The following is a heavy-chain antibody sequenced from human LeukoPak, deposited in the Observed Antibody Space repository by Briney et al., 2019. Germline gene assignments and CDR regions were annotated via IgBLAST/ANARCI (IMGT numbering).Heavy chain of an antibody. CDR2: INPNSGGT. D-gene: IGHD6-19*01. CDR3: ARAAPRGSSGWYGSYYYYYGMDV. V-gene: IGHV1-2*02. J-gene: IGHJ6*02. CDR1: GYTFTGYY. Sequence: AASVKVSCKASGYTFTGYYMHLVRQAPGQGLEWMGWINPNSGGTNYAQKFQGRVTMTRGTSISTAYMELRSLRSDDTAVYYCARAAPRGSSGWYGSYYYYYGMDVWGQGTTVTVSS.